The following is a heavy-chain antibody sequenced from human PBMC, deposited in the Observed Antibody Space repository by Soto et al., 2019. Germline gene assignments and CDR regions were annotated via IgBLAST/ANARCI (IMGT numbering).Heavy chain of an antibody. D-gene: IGHD6-19*01. J-gene: IGHJ5*02. Sequence: QVQLQESGPGLVKPSETLSLTCTVSGGYVSSYYWSWIRQPPGKGLEWIGYSGSTNYNPSLKSRVTISVDTSKNQCSLNLSSVTAADTAVYYCARLSAGWLDPWGQGTLVTVAS. CDR3: ARLSAGWLDP. CDR2: SGST. V-gene: IGHV4-59*02. CDR1: GGYVSSYY.